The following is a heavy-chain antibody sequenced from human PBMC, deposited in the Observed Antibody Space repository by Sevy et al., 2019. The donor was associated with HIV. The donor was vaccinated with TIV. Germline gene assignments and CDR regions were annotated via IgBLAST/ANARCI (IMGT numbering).Heavy chain of an antibody. CDR3: ARDPGWGAIDY. CDR2: IKNDGTEK. J-gene: IGHJ4*02. CDR1: GFTFSSSW. V-gene: IGHV3-7*01. Sequence: GGSLRLSCAASGFTFSSSWMAWVRQTPGKGLEWVATIKNDGTEKYYVDSVKGRHTISRENANNSLYLQMNRLRADDTAIYYCARDPGWGAIDYWGQGILVTVSS. D-gene: IGHD3-16*01.